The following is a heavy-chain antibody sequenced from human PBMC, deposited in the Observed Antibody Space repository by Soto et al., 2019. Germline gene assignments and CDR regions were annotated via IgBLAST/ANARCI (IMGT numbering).Heavy chain of an antibody. CDR1: GYTFSINE. Sequence: GGSLRLSCAASGYTFSINEMNWVRHAPGKGLEWVSYISSSGTTIYYADSVKGRFTISRDNAKNSLYLQMNSLRAEDTAVYYCARRYCSSTSCYMPFDYWGQGTLVTVSS. V-gene: IGHV3-48*03. D-gene: IGHD2-2*02. CDR3: ARRYCSSTSCYMPFDY. CDR2: ISSSGTTI. J-gene: IGHJ4*02.